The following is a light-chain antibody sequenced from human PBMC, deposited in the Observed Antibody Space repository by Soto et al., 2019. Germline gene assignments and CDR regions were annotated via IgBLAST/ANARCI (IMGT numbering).Light chain of an antibody. CDR3: QQRSNWPPIT. J-gene: IGKJ5*01. V-gene: IGKV3-11*01. CDR1: QSVSSY. Sequence: IVLTQSPATLYLSPGERATLSCRSSQSVSSYLAWYQQKPGQAPRLLIYDASNRATGIPARFSGSGSGTDFTLTISSLEPADFAVYYCQQRSNWPPITFGQGTRREIK. CDR2: DAS.